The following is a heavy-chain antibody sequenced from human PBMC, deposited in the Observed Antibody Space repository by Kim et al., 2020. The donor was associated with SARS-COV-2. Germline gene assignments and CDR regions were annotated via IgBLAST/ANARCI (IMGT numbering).Heavy chain of an antibody. CDR2: K. V-gene: IGHV3-30*02. D-gene: IGHD7-27*01. Sequence: KDYAASVKGRFTISRDNSKNTVDLQMISLGGEDTAVYYWAVVPLGSFFDYWGQGTLVTVSS. CDR3: AVVPLGSFFDY. J-gene: IGHJ4*02.